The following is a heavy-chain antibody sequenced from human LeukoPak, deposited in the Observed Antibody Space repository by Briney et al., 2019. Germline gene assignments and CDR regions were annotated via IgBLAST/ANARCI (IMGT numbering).Heavy chain of an antibody. CDR1: GYTFTSYY. CDR2: INPSGGST. Sequence: GASVKVSCKASGYTFTSYYMHWVRQAPGQGLEWMGIINPSGGSTSYAQKFQGRVTMTEDTSTDTAYMELSSLRSEDTAVYYCATNYYDRRGSWFDPWGQGTLVTVSS. CDR3: ATNYYDRRGSWFDP. V-gene: IGHV1-46*01. D-gene: IGHD3-22*01. J-gene: IGHJ5*02.